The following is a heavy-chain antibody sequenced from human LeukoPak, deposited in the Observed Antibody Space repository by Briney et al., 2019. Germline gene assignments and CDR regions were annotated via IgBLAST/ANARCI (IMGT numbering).Heavy chain of an antibody. CDR3: AKGTTVYYGTFDY. CDR1: GFTFDDYA. Sequence: GGSLRPSCAASGFTFDDYAMHWVRQAPGKGLEWVSGISWNSGSIGYADSVKGRFTISRDNAENSLYLQMNSLRAEDTALYYCAKGTTVYYGTFDYWGQGTLVTVSS. D-gene: IGHD4-17*01. J-gene: IGHJ4*02. V-gene: IGHV3-9*01. CDR2: ISWNSGSI.